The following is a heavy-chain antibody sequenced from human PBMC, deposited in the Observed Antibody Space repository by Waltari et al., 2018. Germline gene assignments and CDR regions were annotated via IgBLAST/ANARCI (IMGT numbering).Heavy chain of an antibody. CDR2: AHHSGST. CDR3: AKHYGFYFEQ. D-gene: IGHD3-16*01. Sequence: QVDLRESGPELVEPSGTLSVTCDVPGVPLSNNGWSWVRQAPGKGLEWIGEAHHSGSTHESPSLRSRVTLAVDKSNNRLSLTLTFATAADTAVYYCAKHYGFYFEQWGQGTLVTVSS. V-gene: IGHV4-4*02. CDR1: GVPLSNNG. J-gene: IGHJ4*02.